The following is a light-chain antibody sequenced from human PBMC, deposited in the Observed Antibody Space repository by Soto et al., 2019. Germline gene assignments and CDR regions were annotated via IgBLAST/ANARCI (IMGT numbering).Light chain of an antibody. J-gene: IGKJ1*01. CDR3: QQYNSYSWT. Sequence: DIQMTQSPSTLSASVGDRVAITCRARQSISSWLAWYQQKPGKAPKLLIYDASSLESGVPSRFSGSGSGTEFTLTISSLRPDYFATCYCQQYNSYSWTFGQGTKVEIK. CDR1: QSISSW. V-gene: IGKV1-5*01. CDR2: DAS.